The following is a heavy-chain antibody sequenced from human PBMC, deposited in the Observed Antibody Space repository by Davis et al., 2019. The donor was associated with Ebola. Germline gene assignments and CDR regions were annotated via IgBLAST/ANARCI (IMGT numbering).Heavy chain of an antibody. CDR1: GFTFSSYA. V-gene: IGHV4-59*08. J-gene: IGHJ4*02. D-gene: IGHD3-3*02. CDR3: ARHGFAFHFDY. CDR2: IYYSGST. Sequence: ESLKISCAASGFTFSSYAMHWVRQPPGKGLEWIGYIYYSGSTNYNPSLKSRVTISVDTSKNQFSLKLSSVTAADTAVYYCARHGFAFHFDYWGQGTLVTVSS.